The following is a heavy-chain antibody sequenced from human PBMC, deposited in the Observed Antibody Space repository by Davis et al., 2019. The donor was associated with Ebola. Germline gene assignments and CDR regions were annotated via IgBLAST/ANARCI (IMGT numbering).Heavy chain of an antibody. J-gene: IGHJ6*02. V-gene: IGHV3-23*01. Sequence: PGGSLRLSCAASGFTFSSYAMSWVRQAPGKGLEWVSAISGSGGSTYYADSVKGRFTISRDNSKNTLYLQMNSLRAEDTAVYYCARDRALYGSGYLRDYGMDVWGQGTTVTVSS. CDR2: ISGSGGST. D-gene: IGHD3-10*01. CDR3: ARDRALYGSGYLRDYGMDV. CDR1: GFTFSSYA.